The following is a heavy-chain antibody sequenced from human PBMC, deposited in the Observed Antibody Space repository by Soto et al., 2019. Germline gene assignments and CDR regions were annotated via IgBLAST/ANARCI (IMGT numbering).Heavy chain of an antibody. D-gene: IGHD3-10*01. CDR1: GGSISSVNYY. V-gene: IGHV4-30-2*01. Sequence: PSETLSLTCTVSGGSISSVNYYWSWIRQHPAKGLEWIGYIYHSGSTYYNPSLKSRVTISVDRSKNQFSLKLSSVTAADTAVYYCARGYGSGSYPYYYYGMDVWGQGTTVTVSS. CDR3: ARGYGSGSYPYYYYGMDV. CDR2: IYHSGST. J-gene: IGHJ6*02.